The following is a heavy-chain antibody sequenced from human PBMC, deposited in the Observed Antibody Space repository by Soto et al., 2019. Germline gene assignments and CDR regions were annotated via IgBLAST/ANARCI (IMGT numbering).Heavy chain of an antibody. J-gene: IGHJ4*02. CDR2: ISYDGSNK. V-gene: IGHV3-30-3*01. CDR3: ARDTYCGGDCYTYFDY. D-gene: IGHD2-21*02. CDR1: GFTFSSYA. Sequence: QVQLVESGGGVVQPGRSLRLSCAASGFTFSSYAMHWVRQAPGKGLEWVAVISYDGSNKYYADSVKGRFTISIDNSKNTLYLQMNSLRAEDTAVYYCARDTYCGGDCYTYFDYWGQGTLVTVSS.